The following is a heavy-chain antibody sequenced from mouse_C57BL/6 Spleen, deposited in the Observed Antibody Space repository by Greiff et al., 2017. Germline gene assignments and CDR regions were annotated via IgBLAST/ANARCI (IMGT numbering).Heavy chain of an antibody. V-gene: IGHV1-82*01. CDR3: VGLPRGFAY. J-gene: IGHJ3*01. CDR2: IYPGDGDT. Sequence: VKLMESGPELVKPGASVKISCKASGYAFSSSWMNWVKQRPGKGLEWIGRIYPGDGDTNYNGKFKGKATLTADKSSSTAYMQLSSLTSEDSAVYFCVGLPRGFAYWGQGTLVTVSA. CDR1: GYAFSSSW. D-gene: IGHD2-2*01.